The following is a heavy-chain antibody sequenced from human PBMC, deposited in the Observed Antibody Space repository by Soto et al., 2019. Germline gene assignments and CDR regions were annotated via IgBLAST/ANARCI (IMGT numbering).Heavy chain of an antibody. V-gene: IGHV3-11*01. D-gene: IGHD3-10*01. Sequence: LSLSCAASGLTFRDYYMTWIRQAPGNGLEWVSYISSSGSTIYYADSVKGRFTVSRNNAKNSLYLQMNSLRDEDTAVYYCASDPYYYASGYWGQGTLVTVSS. CDR1: GLTFRDYY. CDR2: ISSSGSTI. J-gene: IGHJ4*02. CDR3: ASDPYYYASGY.